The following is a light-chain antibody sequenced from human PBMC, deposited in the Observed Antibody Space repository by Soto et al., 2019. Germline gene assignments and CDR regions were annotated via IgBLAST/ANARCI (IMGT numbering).Light chain of an antibody. CDR1: QPTSRN. Sequence: DVQMTQSPSSLSASVGDRVTIPCRASQPTSRNLNWYQQKPGKAPKLLTYAASSLQSGVPSRFSGSGSGTDFTLAISSLQPEDFATYFCQQSDSIPITFGQGTRLEIK. J-gene: IGKJ5*01. V-gene: IGKV1-39*01. CDR2: AAS. CDR3: QQSDSIPIT.